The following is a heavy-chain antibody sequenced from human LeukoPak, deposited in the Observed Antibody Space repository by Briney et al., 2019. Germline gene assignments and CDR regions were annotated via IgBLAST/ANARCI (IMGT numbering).Heavy chain of an antibody. Sequence: SETLSLTCAVSGDSISNDGYSWSWIRQPPGKGLEWIGYIYRSGSAYYNPPLKSRVTISLDRSKNQFSLRLTSVTAADTAVYYCARGGGYYPYGMDVWGQGTTVTVSS. CDR2: IYRSGSA. CDR1: GDSISNDGYS. V-gene: IGHV4-30-2*01. J-gene: IGHJ6*02. D-gene: IGHD3-10*01. CDR3: ARGGGYYPYGMDV.